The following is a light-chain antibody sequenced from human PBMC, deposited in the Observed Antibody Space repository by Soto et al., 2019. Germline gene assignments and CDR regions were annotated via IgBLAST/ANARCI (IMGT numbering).Light chain of an antibody. J-gene: IGKJ2*01. Sequence: DIQMTQSPSTLSASVGDRVTITCRASQSISSWLAWYQQKPGKAPKLRIYKASMLESGVPSRFSGSGSWTEFTLTISGLQPDDFATYYCEQYYSYPYTFGQGTKLEIK. V-gene: IGKV1-5*03. CDR3: EQYYSYPYT. CDR2: KAS. CDR1: QSISSW.